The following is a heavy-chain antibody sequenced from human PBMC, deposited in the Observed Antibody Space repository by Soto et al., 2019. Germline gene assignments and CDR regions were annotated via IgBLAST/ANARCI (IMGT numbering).Heavy chain of an antibody. Sequence: QVQLQQWGAGLLKPSETLSLTCAAYGGSFSGYYWSWIRQPPGKGLEWIGEINHSGSTNYNPSLKSRVTISVDTSKNQFSLKLSSVTAADTAVYYCASEDKAVAGAVDYWGQGTLVTVSS. J-gene: IGHJ4*02. CDR3: ASEDKAVAGAVDY. D-gene: IGHD6-19*01. CDR2: INHSGST. CDR1: GGSFSGYY. V-gene: IGHV4-34*01.